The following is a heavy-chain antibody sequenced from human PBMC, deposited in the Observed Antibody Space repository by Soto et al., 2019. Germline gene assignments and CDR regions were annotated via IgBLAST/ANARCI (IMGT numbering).Heavy chain of an antibody. J-gene: IGHJ4*02. Sequence: QVQLQQWGAGLLKPSETLSLTCAVYGGSFSGYYWSWIRQPPGKGLEWIGEINHSGSTNYNPSLKSRXXXXXXXXXNQFSLKLSSVTAADTAVYYCAREGYSSGWFDYWGQGTLVTVSS. CDR3: AREGYSSGWFDY. CDR2: INHSGST. CDR1: GGSFSGYY. V-gene: IGHV4-34*01. D-gene: IGHD6-19*01.